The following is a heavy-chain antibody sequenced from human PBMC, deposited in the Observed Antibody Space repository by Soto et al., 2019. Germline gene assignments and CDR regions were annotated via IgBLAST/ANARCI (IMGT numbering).Heavy chain of an antibody. D-gene: IGHD5-18*01. CDR1: GFPFSAYG. CDR2: ITNAGDEK. V-gene: IGHV3-30*04. Sequence: GGSLRLSCAASGFPFSAYGMHWVRQAPGKGLEWVALITNAGDEKYYVDSVKGRFTIFRDDSRYTLHLEMNSLRAEDSALYYCAKDLMVNDHYHQYGMDVRGQGTTVTVSS. CDR3: AKDLMVNDHYHQYGMDV. J-gene: IGHJ6*02.